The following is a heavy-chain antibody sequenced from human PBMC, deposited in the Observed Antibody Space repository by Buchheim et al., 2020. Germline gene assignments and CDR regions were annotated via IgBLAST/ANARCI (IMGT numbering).Heavy chain of an antibody. CDR1: GFTFRNYG. D-gene: IGHD3-22*01. V-gene: IGHV3-30*18. J-gene: IGHJ4*02. CDR2: ISYDGSDK. Sequence: QVKLVESGGGVVQPGRSLRLSCAASGFTFRNYGMHWVRQAPGQGLEWVAVISYDGSDKYYADSVKGRFTISRDNSKNTLYLQMNSLRAEDTAVFYCANGGYYNLDSWGQGTL. CDR3: ANGGYYNLDS.